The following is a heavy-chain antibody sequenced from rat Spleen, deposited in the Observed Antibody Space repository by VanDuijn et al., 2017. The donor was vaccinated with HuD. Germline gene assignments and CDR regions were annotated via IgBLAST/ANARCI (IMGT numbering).Heavy chain of an antibody. CDR1: GFTFGNYG. D-gene: IGHD1-11*01. J-gene: IGHJ2*01. CDR2: ISTSGSRT. CDR3: ARHGGDY. Sequence: EVQLVESGGGLVQPGRSLKLSCEASGFTFGNYGMHWIRQTPTRGLEWVASISTSGSRTYYPDSVKGRFTISRDNAKNSLYLQMNSLKSEDTGTYYCARHGGDYWGQGVMVTVSS. V-gene: IGHV5-19*01.